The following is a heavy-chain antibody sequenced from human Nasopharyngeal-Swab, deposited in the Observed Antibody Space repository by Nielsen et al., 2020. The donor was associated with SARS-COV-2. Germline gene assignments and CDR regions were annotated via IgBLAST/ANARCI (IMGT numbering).Heavy chain of an antibody. CDR3: AKRTSYCSSTSCYELNYYYMDV. V-gene: IGHV3-23*01. J-gene: IGHJ6*03. Sequence: GGSLRLSCAASGFTFSSYSMNWVRQAPGKGLEWVSAISGSGGSTYYADSVKGRFTISRDNSKNTLYLQMNSLRAEDTAVYYCAKRTSYCSSTSCYELNYYYMDVWGKGTTVTVSS. CDR2: ISGSGGST. CDR1: GFTFSSYS. D-gene: IGHD2-2*01.